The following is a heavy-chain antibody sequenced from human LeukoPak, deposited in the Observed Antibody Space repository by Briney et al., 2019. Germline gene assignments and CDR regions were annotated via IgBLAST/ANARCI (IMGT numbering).Heavy chain of an antibody. D-gene: IGHD6-19*01. CDR3: ASWGTIGWYHY. J-gene: IGHJ4*02. CDR2: ISSSSTI. CDR1: GFTFSSYS. Sequence: GGSLRLSCAASGFTFSSYSMNWVRQAPGKGLEWVSYISSSSTIYYADSVKGRFTISRDNAKNSLYLQMNSLRAEDTAVYYCASWGTIGWYHYWGQGTLVTVSS. V-gene: IGHV3-48*01.